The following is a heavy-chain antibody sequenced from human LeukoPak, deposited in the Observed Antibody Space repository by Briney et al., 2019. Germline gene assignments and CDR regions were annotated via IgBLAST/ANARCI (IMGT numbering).Heavy chain of an antibody. CDR1: GFTFSSYA. D-gene: IGHD6-19*01. J-gene: IGHJ4*02. Sequence: GGSLRLSCAAFGFTFSSYAMHWVRQAPGKGLEWVAVISYDGSNKYYADSVKGRFTISRDNSKNTLYLQMNSLRAEDTAVYYCARASSGWYEVYFDYWGQGTLVTVSS. V-gene: IGHV3-30*04. CDR2: ISYDGSNK. CDR3: ARASSGWYEVYFDY.